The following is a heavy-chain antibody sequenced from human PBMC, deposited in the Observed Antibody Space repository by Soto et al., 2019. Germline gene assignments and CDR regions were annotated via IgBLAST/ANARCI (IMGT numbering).Heavy chain of an antibody. CDR2: AAYSGGT. CDR1: GGSIANNNYF. Sequence: PSETLSLTCTVSGGSIANNNYFWGWVRQPPGKGLEWIGSAAYSGGTYKNPSLKSRVTVSVDTSKNQFSLKLSSVTAADTAVYYCARERGYCSGGSCYPYYYYYYGMDVWGQGTTVTVSS. V-gene: IGHV4-39*07. CDR3: ARERGYCSGGSCYPYYYYYYGMDV. J-gene: IGHJ6*02. D-gene: IGHD2-15*01.